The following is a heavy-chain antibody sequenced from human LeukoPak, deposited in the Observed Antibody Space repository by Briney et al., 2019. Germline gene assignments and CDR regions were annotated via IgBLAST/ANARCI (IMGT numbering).Heavy chain of an antibody. J-gene: IGHJ6*02. Sequence: PGGSLRLSCAASGFTFSSYGMHWVRQAPGKGLEWVAVISYDGSNKYYANSVKGRFTISRDNSKNTLYVQMNSLRAEDTAVYYCAKDQAVGTTSDYYYAMDVWGQGTTVTVSS. CDR2: ISYDGSNK. V-gene: IGHV3-30*18. CDR1: GFTFSSYG. CDR3: AKDQAVGTTSDYYYAMDV. D-gene: IGHD1-26*01.